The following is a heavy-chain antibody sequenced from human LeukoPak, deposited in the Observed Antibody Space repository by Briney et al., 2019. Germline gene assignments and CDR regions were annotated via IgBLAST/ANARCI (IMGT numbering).Heavy chain of an antibody. CDR2: INPSGGST. J-gene: IGHJ1*01. CDR3: ARGGIAAAGPRAEYFQH. D-gene: IGHD6-13*01. Sequence: ASVKVSCKASGYTFTMYYIHWVRQAPGQGLEWMGIINPSGGSTSYAQKFQGRVTMTRDTSTSTVYMELSSLRSEDTAVYYCARGGIAAAGPRAEYFQHWGQGTLVTVSS. V-gene: IGHV1-46*01. CDR1: GYTFTMYY.